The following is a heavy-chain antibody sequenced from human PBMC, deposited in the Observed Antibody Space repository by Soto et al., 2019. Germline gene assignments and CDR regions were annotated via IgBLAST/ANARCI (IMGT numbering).Heavy chain of an antibody. D-gene: IGHD2-21*01. CDR2: IKQDGSEK. Sequence: EVQLVESGGGLVQPGGSLRLSCAASGFTFSTYWMTWVRQAPGKGLEWVANIKQDGSEKYYVDSVKGRFTISRDNAKNSLYLQMNSLGAEDTAVYYGGGGMWANLWDNWGQGTLVTVSS. CDR3: GGGMWANLWDN. V-gene: IGHV3-7*04. CDR1: GFTFSTYW. J-gene: IGHJ4*02.